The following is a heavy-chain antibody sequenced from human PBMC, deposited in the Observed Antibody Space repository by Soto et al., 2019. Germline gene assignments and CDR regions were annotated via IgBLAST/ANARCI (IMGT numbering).Heavy chain of an antibody. V-gene: IGHV1-18*01. CDR1: GYTFTIYG. J-gene: IGHJ4*02. CDR3: ARGDYGEPPDY. Sequence: QVQLVQFGAEVKKPGASVKVSCKASGYTFTIYGISWVRQAPGQGLEWMGWISGYNGNTNYAQKLQGRVTMTTDTSTRTDYMELRSLRSDGTAVYYCARGDYGEPPDYWGQGTLVTVSS. CDR2: ISGYNGNT. D-gene: IGHD3-16*01.